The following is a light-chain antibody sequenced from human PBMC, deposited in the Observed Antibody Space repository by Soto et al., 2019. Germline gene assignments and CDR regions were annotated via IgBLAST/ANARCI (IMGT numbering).Light chain of an antibody. CDR3: SSYTSSNTYV. Sequence: QSALIQPASVSGSPGQSITISCIGTSSDVGGYNYVSWYQQHPGKAPKLVIYDVSNRPSGVSNRFSGCKSGNTASLTISGLQAEDEADYYCSSYTSSNTYVFGTGTKVTVL. CDR1: SSDVGGYNY. CDR2: DVS. J-gene: IGLJ1*01. V-gene: IGLV2-14*01.